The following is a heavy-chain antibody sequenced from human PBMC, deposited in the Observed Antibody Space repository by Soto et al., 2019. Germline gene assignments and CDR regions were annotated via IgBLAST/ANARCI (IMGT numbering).Heavy chain of an antibody. Sequence: VQLVESGGGLVQPGGSLRLSCAASGFTFSRNWMHWVRQAPGKGLVWLSRINSDGTTTTYADSVKGRFTISRDNSKNTVYLEINNLRPDDTAVYYCATVGTGSYNWFDPWGQGTLVTVSS. CDR2: INSDGTTT. V-gene: IGHV3-74*01. J-gene: IGHJ5*02. D-gene: IGHD6-13*01. CDR3: ATVGTGSYNWFDP. CDR1: GFTFSRNW.